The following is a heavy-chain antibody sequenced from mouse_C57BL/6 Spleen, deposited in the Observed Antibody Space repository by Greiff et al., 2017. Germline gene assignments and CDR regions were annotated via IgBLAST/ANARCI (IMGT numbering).Heavy chain of an antibody. CDR3: ARLLLRSWDY. CDR1: GYAFSSSW. J-gene: IGHJ4*01. CDR2: IYPGDGDT. Sequence: QVQLLQSGPELVKPGASVKISCKASGYAFSSSWMNWVKQRPGKGLEWIGRIYPGDGDTNYNGKFKGKATLTADKSSSTAYMQLSSLTSEDSAVYFCARLLLRSWDYGGQGTSVTVSS. D-gene: IGHD1-1*01. V-gene: IGHV1-82*01.